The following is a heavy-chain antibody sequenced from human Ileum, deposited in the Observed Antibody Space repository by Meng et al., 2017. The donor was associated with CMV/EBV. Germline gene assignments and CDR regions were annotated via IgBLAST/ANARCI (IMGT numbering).Heavy chain of an antibody. CDR1: GFTSSISW. D-gene: IGHD3-22*01. V-gene: IGHV3-74*01. J-gene: IGHJ4*02. CDR3: AGGDSGYVLN. CDR2: VNTDGSYT. Sequence: LTCAASGFTSSISWMHWVRQAPGKGLVWVSRVNTDGSYTTYADFVKGRFTISRDNAKNTLYLQMSSLRPEDTAVYYCAGGDSGYVLNWGQGTLVTVSS.